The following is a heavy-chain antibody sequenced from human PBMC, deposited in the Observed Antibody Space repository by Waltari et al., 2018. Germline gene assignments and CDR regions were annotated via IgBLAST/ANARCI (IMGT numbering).Heavy chain of an antibody. CDR3: VRDGLGSGRTRVDV. V-gene: IGHV3-48*03. J-gene: IGHJ6*02. CDR2: IRDSDNSK. CDR1: GFGFSRYE. Sequence: QLVESGGGLVQPGGSLRLAGAASGFGFSRYEMNWVRQVPGKGLEWISYIRDSDNSKFYAESVKGRFIVSRDNAKNSLHLEMNSLRVEDTATYYCVRDGLGSGRTRVDVWGQGTTVIVSS. D-gene: IGHD2-2*01.